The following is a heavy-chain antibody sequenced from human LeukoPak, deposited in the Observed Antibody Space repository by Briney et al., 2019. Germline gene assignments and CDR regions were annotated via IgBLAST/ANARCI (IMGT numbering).Heavy chain of an antibody. Sequence: PSETLSLTCTVSGGSISSTTYYWDWIRQPPGKGLEWIGTIYYSGSTYYNPSLKSRVTISVDTSKNQFSLKVSSVTAADTAVYYCARGFYGSGRTSYDYYYMDVWGKGTTVTISS. CDR1: GGSISSTTYY. CDR2: IYYSGST. D-gene: IGHD3-10*01. CDR3: ARGFYGSGRTSYDYYYMDV. V-gene: IGHV4-39*01. J-gene: IGHJ6*03.